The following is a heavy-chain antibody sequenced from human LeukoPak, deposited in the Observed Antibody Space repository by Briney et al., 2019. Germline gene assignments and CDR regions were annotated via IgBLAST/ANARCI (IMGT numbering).Heavy chain of an antibody. CDR3: TRESGSYHGNDY. D-gene: IGHD1-26*01. Sequence: ASVKVSCKASGYTFTGYYMHWVRQAPGQGLEWMGRIDPNNGATNYAQKLQGRVTITGDTSISTAYMELSSLRSDDTAVYYCTRESGSYHGNDYWGQGTLVTVSS. CDR2: IDPNNGAT. CDR1: GYTFTGYY. V-gene: IGHV1-2*06. J-gene: IGHJ4*02.